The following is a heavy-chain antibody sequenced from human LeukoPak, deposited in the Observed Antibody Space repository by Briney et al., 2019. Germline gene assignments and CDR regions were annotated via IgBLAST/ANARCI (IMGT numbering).Heavy chain of an antibody. CDR1: GFTFSTYG. V-gene: IGHV3-21*01. Sequence: GGSLRLSCAASGFTFSTYGMNWVRQAPGKGLEWVSSTSSLNSYIYYSDSVKGRFTISRDNAQNSLYLQMNSLRAEDTAVYYCARGPDYFDSSGFYPFFFDSWGQGALVTVSS. J-gene: IGHJ4*02. CDR2: TSSLNSYI. CDR3: ARGPDYFDSSGFYPFFFDS. D-gene: IGHD3-22*01.